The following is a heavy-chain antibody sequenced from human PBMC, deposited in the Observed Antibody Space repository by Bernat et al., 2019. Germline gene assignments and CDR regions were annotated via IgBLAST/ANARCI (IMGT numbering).Heavy chain of an antibody. D-gene: IGHD3/OR15-3a*01. V-gene: IGHV3-23*01. CDR2: IIGCSGKT. Sequence: EVQLLESGGRLVQPGGSLRPSCAAAGFTFSSYAMSWARQVPGKGLEWVAAIIGCSGKTYYADTVKGRFTISRDTSKNTLYLLMSSLRAEETAVYYGAKDDFWDGCSDYWGQGTLVTVSS. J-gene: IGHJ4*02. CDR3: AKDDFWDGCSDY. CDR1: GFTFSSYA.